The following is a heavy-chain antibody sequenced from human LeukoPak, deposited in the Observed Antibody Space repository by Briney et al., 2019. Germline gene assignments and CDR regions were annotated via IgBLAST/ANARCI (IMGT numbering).Heavy chain of an antibody. J-gene: IGHJ6*02. D-gene: IGHD2-15*01. Sequence: ASVKVSCKASGYTFTGYYMHWVRQAPGQGLEWMGRINPNSGGTNYAQKLQGRVTMTIDTSTRTAYMELRSLRSDDTAVYYCARDPGHCSGGTFDYRSEICYYYYGMDVWGQGTTVTVSS. V-gene: IGHV1-2*06. CDR3: ARDPGHCSGGTFDYRSEICYYYYGMDV. CDR1: GYTFTGYY. CDR2: INPNSGGT.